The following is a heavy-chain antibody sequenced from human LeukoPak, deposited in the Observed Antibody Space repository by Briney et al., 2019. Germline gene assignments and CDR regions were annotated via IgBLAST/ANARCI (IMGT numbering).Heavy chain of an antibody. CDR3: ARSLRDNYYDSSGPLGWFDP. CDR2: ISGSGDST. CDR1: GFIFRHYA. V-gene: IGHV3-23*01. Sequence: PGGSLRLSCSASGFIFRHYAVNWVRQSPGKGLEWVSGISGSGDSTYYADSVKGRFTVSRDSSKNTLYLQMNSLRSEDTAVYYCARSLRDNYYDSSGPLGWFDPWGQGTLVTVSS. D-gene: IGHD3-22*01. J-gene: IGHJ5*02.